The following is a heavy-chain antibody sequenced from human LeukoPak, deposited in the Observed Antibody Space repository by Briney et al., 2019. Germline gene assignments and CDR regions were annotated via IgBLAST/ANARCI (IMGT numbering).Heavy chain of an antibody. CDR1: GFTFDDYA. Sequence: PGGSLRLSCAASGFTFDDYAMHWVRQAPGKGLEWVSGISWNSGSIGYADSVKGRFTISRDNVENSLYLQMNSLRAEDTAFYYCAKDLGNSWTLGFPYWGQGTRVTVSS. CDR3: AKDLGNSWTLGFPY. D-gene: IGHD6-13*01. V-gene: IGHV3-9*01. J-gene: IGHJ4*02. CDR2: ISWNSGSI.